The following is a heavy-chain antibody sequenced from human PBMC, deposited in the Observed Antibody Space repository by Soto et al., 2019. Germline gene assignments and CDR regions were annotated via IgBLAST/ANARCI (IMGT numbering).Heavy chain of an antibody. V-gene: IGHV4-39*01. CDR2: IYYSGST. J-gene: IGHJ4*02. CDR1: GGSISSSSYY. CDR3: ASLPDASITIFGVVNFDY. Sequence: QLQLQESGPGLVKPSETLSLTCTVSGGSISSSSYYWGWIRQPPGKGLEWIGSIYYSGSTYYNPSLKSRVTISVDTSKNQFSLKLSSVTAADTAVYYCASLPDASITIFGVVNFDYWGQGTLVTVSS. D-gene: IGHD3-3*01.